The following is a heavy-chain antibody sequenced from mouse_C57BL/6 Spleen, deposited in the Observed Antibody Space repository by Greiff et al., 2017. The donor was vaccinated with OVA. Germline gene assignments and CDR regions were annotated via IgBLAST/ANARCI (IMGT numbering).Heavy chain of an antibody. V-gene: IGHV1-18*01. Sequence: EVQLQQSGPELVKPGASVKIPCKASGYTFTDYNMDWVKQSHGKSLEWIGDINPNNGGTIYNQKFKGKATWTVDKSSSTADRELRSLTSEETAVYNSARRWLLRYWYFDVRGTGTTVTVSS. CDR1: GYTFTDYN. CDR3: ARRWLLRYWYFDV. D-gene: IGHD2-3*01. J-gene: IGHJ1*03. CDR2: INPNNGGT.